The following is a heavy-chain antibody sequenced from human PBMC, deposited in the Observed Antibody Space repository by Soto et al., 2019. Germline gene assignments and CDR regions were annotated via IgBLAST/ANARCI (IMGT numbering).Heavy chain of an antibody. D-gene: IGHD6-13*01. J-gene: IGHJ4*02. V-gene: IGHV1-69*13. Sequence: GASVKVSCKASGGTFSSYAISWVRQAPGQGLEWMGGIIPIFGTANYAQKFQGRVTITADESTSTAYMELSSLRSEDTAVYYCARGALGQQLENYGAQGTRVTVS. CDR1: GGTFSSYA. CDR3: ARGALGQQLENY. CDR2: IIPIFGTA.